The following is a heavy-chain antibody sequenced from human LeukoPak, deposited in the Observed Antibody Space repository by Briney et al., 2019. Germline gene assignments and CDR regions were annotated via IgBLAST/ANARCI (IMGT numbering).Heavy chain of an antibody. D-gene: IGHD2-2*02. CDR1: GFPLGGFV. Sequence: PGGPLSPSCQAPGFPLGGFVWHGARRPPAKGRGGWEVKSMDGRIKYYADSVKGRFTISRDNSKNTLYLQMNSLRAEDTAVYYCARDQTDIVVVPAAIPYYYYGMDVWGQGTTVTVSS. CDR2: KSMDGRIK. CDR3: ARDQTDIVVVPAAIPYYYYGMDV. J-gene: IGHJ6*02. V-gene: IGHV3-30*04.